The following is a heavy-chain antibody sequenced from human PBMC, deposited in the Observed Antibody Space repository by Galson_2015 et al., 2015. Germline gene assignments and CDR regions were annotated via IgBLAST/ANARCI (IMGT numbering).Heavy chain of an antibody. J-gene: IGHJ3*02. CDR3: ARLTLGGAYDI. Sequence: ETLSLPCSVSGGSINSGSYYWGWIRQPPGKGLEWIGSIYCSGSTYYKPSLKSRVTISIDTSKNQFSLKLSSVTAADTAVYYCARLTLGGAYDIWGQGTMVTVSS. V-gene: IGHV4-39*01. CDR2: IYCSGST. CDR1: GGSINSGSYY. D-gene: IGHD3-16*01.